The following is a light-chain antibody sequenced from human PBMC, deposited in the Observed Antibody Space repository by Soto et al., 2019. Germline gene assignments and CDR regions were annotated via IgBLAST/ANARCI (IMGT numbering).Light chain of an antibody. CDR2: RNN. CDR3: QSYDSSLSIWV. J-gene: IGLJ3*02. CDR1: SSNIGDNP. V-gene: IGLV1-44*01. Sequence: QSVLTQPPSASGTPGQRVAISCSGSSSNIGDNPVNWYQQVPGAAPKLLISRNNNRPSGVPDRFSGSKSGTSASLAIAGLQAEDEADYYCQSYDSSLSIWVFGGGTKVTVL.